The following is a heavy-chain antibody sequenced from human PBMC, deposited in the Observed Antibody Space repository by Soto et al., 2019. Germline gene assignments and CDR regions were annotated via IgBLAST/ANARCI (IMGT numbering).Heavy chain of an antibody. CDR2: ISGSGGST. CDR1: GFTCSSYA. CDR3: AKTAEITMIVVVHAFDI. V-gene: IGHV3-23*01. D-gene: IGHD3-22*01. Sequence: PGGSLRLSCASSGFTCSSYAMSWVRQAPGKGLEWVSAISGSGGSTYYADSVKGRFTISRDNSKNTLYLQMNSLRAEDTAVYYCAKTAEITMIVVVHAFDIWGQGTMVTVSS. J-gene: IGHJ3*02.